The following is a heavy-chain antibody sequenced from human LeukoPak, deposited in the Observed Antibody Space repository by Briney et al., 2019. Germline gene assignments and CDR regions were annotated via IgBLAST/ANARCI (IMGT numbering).Heavy chain of an antibody. CDR2: IIPIFGTA. V-gene: IGHV1-69*01. CDR1: GGTFSSYA. D-gene: IGHD3-22*01. Sequence: ASVKVSCKASGGTFSSYAISWVRQAPGQGLEWMGGIIPIFGTASYAQKFQGRVTITADESTSTAYMELSSLRSEDTAVYYCARDHHDGGYYYDSSGYYNWFDPWGQGTLVTVSS. J-gene: IGHJ5*02. CDR3: ARDHHDGGYYYDSSGYYNWFDP.